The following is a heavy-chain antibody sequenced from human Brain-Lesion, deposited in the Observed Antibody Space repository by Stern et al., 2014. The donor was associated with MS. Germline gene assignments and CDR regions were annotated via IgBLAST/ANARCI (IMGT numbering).Heavy chain of an antibody. D-gene: IGHD3-3*01. CDR2: ISYSGNT. J-gene: IGHJ4*02. CDR1: GGAASSGDRY. CDR3: ARVTEFLRFFYPDY. V-gene: IGHV4-31*03. Sequence: VQLVESGPGLVKPSQTLSLTCTVSGGAASSGDRYWSWIRQHPEKGLERIGYISYSGNTYYNPSLESRVTISMDRSKNQFSLKLRSVTAADTAVYYCARVTEFLRFFYPDYWGQGIRVTVSS.